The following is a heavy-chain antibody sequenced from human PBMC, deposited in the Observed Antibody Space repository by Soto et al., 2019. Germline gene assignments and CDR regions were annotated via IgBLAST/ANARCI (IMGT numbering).Heavy chain of an antibody. CDR3: ARPGRNSGYEPPSYYYYMDV. V-gene: IGHV4-39*01. Sequence: SETLSLTCTVSGGSISSSRYYWGWIRQPPGKGLEWIGSIFYSGSTYYNPSLKSRVTISVDTSKNQFSLHLNSVTAADTAVYYCARPGRNSGYEPPSYYYYMDVWGKGTTVTVSS. J-gene: IGHJ6*03. D-gene: IGHD5-12*01. CDR2: IFYSGST. CDR1: GGSISSSRYY.